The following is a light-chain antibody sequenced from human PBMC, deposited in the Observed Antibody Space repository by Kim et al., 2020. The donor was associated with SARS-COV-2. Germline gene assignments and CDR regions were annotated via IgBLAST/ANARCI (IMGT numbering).Light chain of an antibody. CDR3: QKYDDAPLT. CDR2: AAS. Sequence: ASGGDRVTITCRASQGISNYLDWYQQKPGKVPNRLIYAASTLQSGVPSRFSGSGSRTDFTLTISSLQPEDVATYYCQKYDDAPLTFGGGTKVDIK. V-gene: IGKV1-27*01. CDR1: QGISNY. J-gene: IGKJ4*01.